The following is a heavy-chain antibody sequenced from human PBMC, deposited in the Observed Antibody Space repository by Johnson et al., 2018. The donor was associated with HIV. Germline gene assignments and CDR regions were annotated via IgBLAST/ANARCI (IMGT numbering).Heavy chain of an antibody. CDR3: AKAGAVAGPGIDAFDI. J-gene: IGHJ3*02. CDR2: IKQDGSEK. CDR1: GFTFSSYA. V-gene: IGHV3-7*01. Sequence: VQLVESGGGLVQPGGSLRLSCAASGFTFSSYAMHWVRQAPGKGLEWVANIKQDGSEKYYVDSVKGRFTISRDNAKNSLYLQMNSLRAEDTAVYYCAKAGAVAGPGIDAFDIWGQGTMVTVSS. D-gene: IGHD6-19*01.